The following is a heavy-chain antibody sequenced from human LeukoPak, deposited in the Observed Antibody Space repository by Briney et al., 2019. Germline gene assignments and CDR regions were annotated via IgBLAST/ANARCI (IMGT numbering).Heavy chain of an antibody. Sequence: GGSLRLSCAGSGFTFSSYAMHWVRQAPGKGLEWVAVISYDGSNKYYADSVKGRFTISRDNSKNTLYLQMNSLRAEDTAVYYCARGSVVVAATLVYAFDIWGQGTMVTVSS. CDR3: ARGSVVVAATLVYAFDI. V-gene: IGHV3-30-3*01. CDR2: ISYDGSNK. D-gene: IGHD2-15*01. CDR1: GFTFSSYA. J-gene: IGHJ3*02.